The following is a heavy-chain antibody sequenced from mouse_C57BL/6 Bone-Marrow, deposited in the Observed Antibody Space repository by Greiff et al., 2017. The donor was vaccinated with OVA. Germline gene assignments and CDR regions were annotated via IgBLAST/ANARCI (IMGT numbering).Heavy chain of an antibody. CDR1: GFTFSDYG. CDR2: ISSGSSTI. CDR3: ARGLLSFAY. V-gene: IGHV5-17*01. Sequence: EVHLVESGGGLVKPGGSLKLSCAASGFTFSDYGMHWVRQAPEKGLEWVAYISSGSSTIYYADTVKGRFTISRDNAKNTLFLQMTGLRSEDTAMYYCARGLLSFAYWGQGTLVTVSA. D-gene: IGHD2-1*01. J-gene: IGHJ3*01.